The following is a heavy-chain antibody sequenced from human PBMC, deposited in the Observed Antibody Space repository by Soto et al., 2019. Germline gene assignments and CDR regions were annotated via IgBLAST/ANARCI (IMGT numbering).Heavy chain of an antibody. CDR3: ARWSYLDY. J-gene: IGHJ4*02. CDR2: ISGSDGKT. CDR1: GFSFSSYA. V-gene: IGHV3-23*01. D-gene: IGHD3-3*01. Sequence: DVKLLESGGGLVQPGGSLRLSCAASGFSFSSYAMSWVRQAPGKGLEWVSTISGSDGKTFYADSVKGRFSISRDTSKHTLYLRINSLRADATAVYYCARWSYLDYWGQGTRVTFSS.